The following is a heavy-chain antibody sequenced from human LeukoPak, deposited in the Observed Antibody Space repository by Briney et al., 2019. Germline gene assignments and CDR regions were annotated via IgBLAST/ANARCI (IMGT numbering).Heavy chain of an antibody. CDR3: ARRYCSSTSCQLDY. V-gene: IGHV4-30-4*01. J-gene: IGHJ4*02. CDR2: IYYSVST. D-gene: IGHD2-2*01. Sequence: PSETLSLTCTVSGGSISSGDYYWSWSRQPPGKGLECIGYIYYSVSTYYNPSLKSRVNISVDTSKNQFSLKLSSVTAADTAVYYCARRYCSSTSCQLDYWDQGTLVTVSS. CDR1: GGSISSGDYY.